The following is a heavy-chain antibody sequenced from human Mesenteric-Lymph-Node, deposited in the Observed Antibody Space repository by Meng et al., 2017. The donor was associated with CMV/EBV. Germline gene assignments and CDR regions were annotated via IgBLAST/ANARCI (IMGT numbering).Heavy chain of an antibody. J-gene: IGHJ4*02. V-gene: IGHV3-7*01. CDR1: GFTFSYYW. CDR3: ESTSGQ. Sequence: GESLKISCAASGFTFSYYWMRWVRQAPGKGLEWVATIKQDGSEKNYVDSVKGRFTTSTDKAKSSLYLQMNSLRAEDTAVYYCESTSGQWGQGALVTVSS. D-gene: IGHD3-16*01. CDR2: IKQDGSEK.